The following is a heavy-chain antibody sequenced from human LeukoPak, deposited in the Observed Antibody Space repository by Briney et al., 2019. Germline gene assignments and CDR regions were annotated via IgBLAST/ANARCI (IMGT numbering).Heavy chain of an antibody. CDR2: IYPGDSDT. V-gene: IGHV5-51*01. Sequence: GESLQISCKGSGYSFTSYWIGWVRQMPGKGLEWMGIIYPGDSDTRYSPSFQGQVTISADKSISTAYLQWSSLKASDTAMYYCARHAQYCSSTSCLGAFDIWGQGTMVTVSS. CDR3: ARHAQYCSSTSCLGAFDI. J-gene: IGHJ3*02. CDR1: GYSFTSYW. D-gene: IGHD2-2*01.